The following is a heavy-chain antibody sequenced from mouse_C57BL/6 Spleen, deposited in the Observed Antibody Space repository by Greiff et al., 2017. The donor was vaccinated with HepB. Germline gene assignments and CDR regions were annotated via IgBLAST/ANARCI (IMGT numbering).Heavy chain of an antibody. J-gene: IGHJ2*01. Sequence: EVKLVESGGGLVKPGGSLKLSCAASGFTFSSYAMSWVRQTPEKRLEWVATISDGGSYTYYPDNVKGRFTISRDNAKNNLYLQMSQLKSEDTAMYYCARDQGTTVLFDYWGQGTTLTVSS. CDR1: GFTFSSYA. D-gene: IGHD1-1*01. CDR2: ISDGGSYT. CDR3: ARDQGTTVLFDY. V-gene: IGHV5-4*01.